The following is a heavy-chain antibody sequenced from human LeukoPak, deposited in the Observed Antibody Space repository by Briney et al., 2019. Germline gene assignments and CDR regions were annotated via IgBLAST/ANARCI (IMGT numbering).Heavy chain of an antibody. CDR2: INPNSGRT. CDR1: GYSFNDYY. CDR3: ARDSSDILTGYYHF. D-gene: IGHD3-9*01. Sequence: ASVKVSCKTSGYSFNDYYLHWVRQAPGQGLEWMGWINPNSGRTHYAPKFQGRVTLTTDTSITTAYMELSSLISGDTALYYCARDSSDILTGYYHFWGQGTLVTFSS. V-gene: IGHV1-2*02. J-gene: IGHJ4*02.